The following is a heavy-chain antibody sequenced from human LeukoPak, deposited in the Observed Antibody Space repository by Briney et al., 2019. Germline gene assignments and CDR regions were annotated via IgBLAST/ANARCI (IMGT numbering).Heavy chain of an antibody. J-gene: IGHJ4*02. CDR2: ISGNAGST. Sequence: GGSLRLSCTASGFTLSSYAMSWVRQAPGKGLEWVSLISGNAGSTYYADSVKGRFTISRDNSKNTLYLQMNSLRAEDTAVYYCAKHLLTGEVDYWGQGTLVTVSS. CDR3: AKHLLTGEVDY. V-gene: IGHV3-23*01. CDR1: GFTLSSYA. D-gene: IGHD7-27*01.